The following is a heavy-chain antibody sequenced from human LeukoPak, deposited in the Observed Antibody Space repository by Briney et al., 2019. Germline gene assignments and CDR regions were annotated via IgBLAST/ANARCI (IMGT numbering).Heavy chain of an antibody. J-gene: IGHJ4*02. CDR2: TYYRSKWYN. Sequence: SQTLSLTFAISGDGVSSSGAAWSWIRQSPSRGLEWLGRTYYRSKWYNHYAVSVKSRITISPDTSKNQFSLQLDSVTPEDTAVYYCASGNYDFDYWGQGTLVTVSS. CDR3: ASGNYDFDY. D-gene: IGHD3-10*01. CDR1: GDGVSSSGAA. V-gene: IGHV6-1*01.